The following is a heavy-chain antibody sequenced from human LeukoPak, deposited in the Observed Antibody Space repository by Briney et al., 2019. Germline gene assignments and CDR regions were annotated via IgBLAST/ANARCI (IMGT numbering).Heavy chain of an antibody. V-gene: IGHV4-39*02. CDR1: GGSISSSSYY. CDR3: ARDLPARGASDI. J-gene: IGHJ3*02. Sequence: SETLSLTCTVSGGSISSSSYYWGWIRQPPGKGLEWIGSIYYSGSTYYNPSLKSRVTISVDTSKNQFSLKLSSVTAADTAVYYCARDLPARGASDIWGQGTMVTVSS. CDR2: IYYSGST. D-gene: IGHD2-2*01.